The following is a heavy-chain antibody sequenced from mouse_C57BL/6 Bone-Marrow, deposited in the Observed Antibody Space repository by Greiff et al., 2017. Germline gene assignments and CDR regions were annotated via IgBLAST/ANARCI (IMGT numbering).Heavy chain of an antibody. J-gene: IGHJ2*01. Sequence: QVQLQQPGAELVKPGASVKLSCKASGYTFTSYWMHWVKQRPGQGLEWIGMIHPNSGSTNYNEKFKSKATLTVDKSSSTAYMQLSRLTSEDSAVYYCASLGDYYFDYWGQGTTLTVSS. V-gene: IGHV1-64*01. D-gene: IGHD2-13*01. CDR3: ASLGDYYFDY. CDR1: GYTFTSYW. CDR2: IHPNSGST.